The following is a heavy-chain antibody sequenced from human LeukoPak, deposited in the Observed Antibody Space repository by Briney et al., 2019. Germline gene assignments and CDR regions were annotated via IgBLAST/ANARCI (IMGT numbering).Heavy chain of an antibody. CDR2: INPNSGGT. D-gene: IGHD3-3*01. CDR1: GYTFTGYY. V-gene: IGHV1-2*06. Sequence: GASVKVSCKASGYTFTGYYMHWVRQAPGQGLEWMGRINPNSGGTNYAQKFQGRVTMTRDTSISTAYMELSRLRSDDTAVYYCASPLPYYDFWRDHYYYGMDVWGQGTTVTVSS. CDR3: ASPLPYYDFWRDHYYYGMDV. J-gene: IGHJ6*02.